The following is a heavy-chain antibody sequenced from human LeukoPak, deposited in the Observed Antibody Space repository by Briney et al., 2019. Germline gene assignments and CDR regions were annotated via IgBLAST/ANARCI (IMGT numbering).Heavy chain of an antibody. V-gene: IGHV1-18*01. CDR3: ARDRYSGYDFGGTDY. CDR1: GYTFTSYG. CDR2: ISAYNGNT. J-gene: IGHJ4*02. D-gene: IGHD5-12*01. Sequence: ASVKVSCKASGYTFTSYGISWVRQAPGQGLEWMGWISAYNGNTNYAQKLQGRVTMTTDTSTSTAYMELRSLRSDDTAVYYCARDRYSGYDFGGTDYWGQGTLVTVSS.